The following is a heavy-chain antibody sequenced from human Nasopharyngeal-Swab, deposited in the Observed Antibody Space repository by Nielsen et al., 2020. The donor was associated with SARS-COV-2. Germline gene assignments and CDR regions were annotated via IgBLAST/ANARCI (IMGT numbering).Heavy chain of an antibody. D-gene: IGHD5-12*01. CDR3: AKDRGRGYSGYDLSGAFDI. Sequence: GGSLRLSCAASGFTFSSYGMNWVRQAPGKGLEWVAVISYDGSNKYYADSVKGRFTISRDTSKNTLYLQMNSLRAEDTAVYYCAKDRGRGYSGYDLSGAFDIWGQGTMVTVSS. J-gene: IGHJ3*02. V-gene: IGHV3-30*18. CDR2: ISYDGSNK. CDR1: GFTFSSYG.